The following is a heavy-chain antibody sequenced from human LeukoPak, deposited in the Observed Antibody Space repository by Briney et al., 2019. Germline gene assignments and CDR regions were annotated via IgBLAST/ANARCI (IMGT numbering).Heavy chain of an antibody. CDR2: INHSGST. V-gene: IGHV4-34*01. CDR3: ARELPPVVRYYFDY. J-gene: IGHJ4*02. CDR1: GGSFSGYY. D-gene: IGHD3-22*01. Sequence: PSETLSLTCAVYGGSFSGYYWSWIRQPPGKGLEWIEEINHSGSTNYNPSLKSRVTISVDTSENQFSLKLSSVTAEDTAVYYCARELPPVVRYYFDYWGQGTLVTVSS.